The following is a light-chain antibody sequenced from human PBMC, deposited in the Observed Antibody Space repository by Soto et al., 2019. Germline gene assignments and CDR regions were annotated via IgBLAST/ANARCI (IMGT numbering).Light chain of an antibody. J-gene: IGLJ2*01. Sequence: QSALTQPASVSGSPGQSITISCTGTSSDVGSYNLVSWYQQHPGKAPKLMIYEGSKRPSGGSNRFSGSKSGNTASLTISGLQAEDEADYYCCSYAGSRTVVFGGGTKLTVL. CDR2: EGS. CDR1: SSDVGSYNL. CDR3: CSYAGSRTVV. V-gene: IGLV2-23*01.